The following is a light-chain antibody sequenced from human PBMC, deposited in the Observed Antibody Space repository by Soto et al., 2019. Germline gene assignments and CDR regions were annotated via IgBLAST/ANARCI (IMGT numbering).Light chain of an antibody. CDR3: QAYDYSLTASV. V-gene: IGLV1-40*01. Sequence: QAVVTQPPSVSGAPGQRVTISCTGNSSNLGAGYDVHWYQQLPGAAPKLVIFGNRNRPSGVPERFSGSKSGTSASLAITGLHAEDEADYYCQAYDYSLTASVFGGGPKVTVL. CDR2: GNR. J-gene: IGLJ3*02. CDR1: SSNLGAGYD.